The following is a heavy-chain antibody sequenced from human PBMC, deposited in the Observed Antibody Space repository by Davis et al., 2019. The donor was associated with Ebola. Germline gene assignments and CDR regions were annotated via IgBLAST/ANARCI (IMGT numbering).Heavy chain of an antibody. CDR3: ARDQRYCSGGSCYPPVPYY. V-gene: IGHV3-53*01. D-gene: IGHD2-15*01. CDR2: IYSGGST. J-gene: IGHJ4*02. Sequence: GGSLRLSCAASGFTVSSNYMSWDRQAPGKGLEWVSVIYSGGSTYYADSVKGRFTISRDNSKNTLYLQMNSLRAEDTAVYYCARDQRYCSGGSCYPPVPYYWGQGTLVTVSS. CDR1: GFTVSSNY.